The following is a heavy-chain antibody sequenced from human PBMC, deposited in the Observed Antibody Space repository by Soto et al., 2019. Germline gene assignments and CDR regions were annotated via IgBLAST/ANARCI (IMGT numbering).Heavy chain of an antibody. CDR3: ARGYDYVWGSMIPLAFDI. CDR2: IYHSGST. J-gene: IGHJ3*02. V-gene: IGHV4-4*02. Sequence: SETLSLTCAVSGGSISSSNWWSWVRQPPGKGLEWIGEIYHSGSTNYNPSLKSRVTISVDKSKNQFSLKLSSVPAADTAVYYCARGYDYVWGSMIPLAFDIWGQGKMVTVSS. D-gene: IGHD3-16*01. CDR1: GGSISSSNW.